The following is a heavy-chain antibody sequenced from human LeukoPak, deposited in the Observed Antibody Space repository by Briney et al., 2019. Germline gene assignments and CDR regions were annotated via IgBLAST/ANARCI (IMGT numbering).Heavy chain of an antibody. CDR2: ISSDGSVT. CDR1: QFTFSSYD. V-gene: IGHV3-30*18. CDR3: AKDSGWGKAIDI. J-gene: IGHJ3*02. D-gene: IGHD3-16*01. Sequence: GTSLRLSCAASQFTFSSYDMHWVRQAPGKGLHWVAIISSDGSVTYYADSVKGRFTISRDNSKNTLYVQVNSLIPEDTAVYYCAKDSGWGKAIDIWGQGTMVTVSS.